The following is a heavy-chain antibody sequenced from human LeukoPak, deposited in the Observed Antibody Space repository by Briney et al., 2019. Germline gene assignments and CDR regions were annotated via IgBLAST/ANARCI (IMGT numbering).Heavy chain of an antibody. Sequence: GGSLRLSCAASGFTFSSYSMNWVRQAPGKGLEWVSSISSSSSYIYYADSVKGRFTISRDNAKNSLYLQMNSLRAKDTAVYYCARESRTTISPKLDYWGQGTLVTVSS. CDR1: GFTFSSYS. V-gene: IGHV3-21*01. J-gene: IGHJ4*02. D-gene: IGHD5-24*01. CDR3: ARESRTTISPKLDY. CDR2: ISSSSSYI.